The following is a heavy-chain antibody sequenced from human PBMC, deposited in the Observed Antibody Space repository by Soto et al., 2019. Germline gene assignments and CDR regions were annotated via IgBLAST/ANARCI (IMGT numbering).Heavy chain of an antibody. CDR1: GDSISSSSYY. V-gene: IGHV4-39*01. CDR2: IYYSGRT. D-gene: IGHD5-18*01. CDR3: ARHLASAMVTYYFDY. J-gene: IGHJ4*02. Sequence: QLQLQESGPGLVKPSETLSLTCTVSGDSISSSSYYWGWIRQPPGKGLEWIGSIYYSGRTYYNPSLKSRVSMSIDTSKNQFSLKLSSVTAAATALYYCARHLASAMVTYYFDYWGQGTLVTVSS.